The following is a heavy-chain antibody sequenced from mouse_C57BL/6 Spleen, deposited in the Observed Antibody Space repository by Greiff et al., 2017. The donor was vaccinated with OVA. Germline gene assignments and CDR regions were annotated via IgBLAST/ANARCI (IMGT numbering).Heavy chain of an antibody. CDR3: ARGNYDAMDY. V-gene: IGHV1-64*01. CDR1: GYTFTSYW. CDR2: IHPNSGST. J-gene: IGHJ4*01. Sequence: QVQLQQPGAELVKPGASVKLSCKASGYTFTSYWMHWVKQRPGQGLEWIGMIHPNSGSTNYNEKFKSKSTLTVDKSSSTAYMQLSSLTAEDSAVYYCARGNYDAMDYWGQGTSVTVSS.